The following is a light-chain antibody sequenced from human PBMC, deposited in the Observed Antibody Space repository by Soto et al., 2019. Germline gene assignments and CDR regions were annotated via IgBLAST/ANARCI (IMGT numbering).Light chain of an antibody. J-gene: IGKJ2*01. Sequence: EIVLTQSPGTLSLSPGERASLSCRASQSVSSNYLAWFQQKPGQAPRLLISGASNRASDIPDRFSGSGSGTDFTLTINRLEPEDFAVYYCQQYGSSLYTFGQGTKVDIK. CDR3: QQYGSSLYT. CDR1: QSVSSNY. V-gene: IGKV3-20*01. CDR2: GAS.